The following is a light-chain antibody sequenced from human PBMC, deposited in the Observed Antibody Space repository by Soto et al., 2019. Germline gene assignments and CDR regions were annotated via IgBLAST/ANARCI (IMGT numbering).Light chain of an antibody. CDR1: QAVGYN. Sequence: EVVMTQSPATLYVSPGERVTLSCRASQAVGYNLAWYQHKPGQAPRLLIYGASTRVTGMPTRFSGSESGTEFTLTISSLQSEDFAIYYCQQSYTFGQGTKLEIK. CDR2: GAS. J-gene: IGKJ2*01. CDR3: QQSYT. V-gene: IGKV3-15*01.